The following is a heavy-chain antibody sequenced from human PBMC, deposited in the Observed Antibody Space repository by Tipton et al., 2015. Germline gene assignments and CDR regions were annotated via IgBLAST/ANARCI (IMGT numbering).Heavy chain of an antibody. D-gene: IGHD4-17*01. CDR2: LSYSGKT. V-gene: IGHV4-39*07. J-gene: IGHJ4*02. Sequence: GLVKPSETLSLTCTVSGGSISNSNYYWGWIRQPPGKGLEWIGSLSYSGKTDYNPSLRSRVIISVDTSKNQISLTVTSVTAADTAVYYCARSRYTVTPDSWGQGTLVTVSS. CDR3: ARSRYTVTPDS. CDR1: GGSISNSNYY.